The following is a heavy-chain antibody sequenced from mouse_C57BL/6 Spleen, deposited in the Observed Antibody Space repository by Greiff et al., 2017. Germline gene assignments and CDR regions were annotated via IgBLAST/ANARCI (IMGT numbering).Heavy chain of an antibody. Sequence: VQLQQSGAELVRPGTSVKVSCKASGYAFTNYLIEWVKQRPGQGLEWIGVINPGSGGTNYNEKFKGKATLTADESSSTAYMQLSSLTSEDSAVFFCARPDYYGSSYPFAYWGQGTLVTVSA. CDR1: GYAFTNYL. D-gene: IGHD1-1*01. J-gene: IGHJ3*01. CDR2: INPGSGGT. V-gene: IGHV1-54*01. CDR3: ARPDYYGSSYPFAY.